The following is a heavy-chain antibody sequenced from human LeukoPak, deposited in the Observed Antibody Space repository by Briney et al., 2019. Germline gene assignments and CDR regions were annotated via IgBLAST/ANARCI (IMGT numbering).Heavy chain of an antibody. CDR2: MYHSGST. Sequence: SETLSLTCSVSGHSISSGYYWGWIRQPPGKGLDWIGSMYHSGSTYYNPSLKSRVTISVDTSKNQFSLKLSSVTAADTAVYYCARDSRPAPLDYWGQGTLVTVSS. V-gene: IGHV4-38-2*02. CDR3: ARDSRPAPLDY. J-gene: IGHJ4*02. CDR1: GHSISSGYY. D-gene: IGHD2-2*01.